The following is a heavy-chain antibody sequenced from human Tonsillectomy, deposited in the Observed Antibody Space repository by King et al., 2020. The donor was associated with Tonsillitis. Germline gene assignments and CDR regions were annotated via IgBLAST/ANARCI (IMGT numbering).Heavy chain of an antibody. CDR2: ICYYGSSN. V-gene: IGHV3-30-3*01. D-gene: IGHD1-26*01. CDR3: ARDKESGSVYGYFEN. CDR1: GFTFSSYA. J-gene: IGHJ4*02. Sequence: VQLVESGGGVVQPGRSLRLSCAASGFTFSSYAMHWVRQAPGKGLEWVAVICYYGSSNHYADSVKGRFTNSRDNSKNTVYLQMNSLRAEDTAVYYCARDKESGSVYGYFENWGQGALVTVSS.